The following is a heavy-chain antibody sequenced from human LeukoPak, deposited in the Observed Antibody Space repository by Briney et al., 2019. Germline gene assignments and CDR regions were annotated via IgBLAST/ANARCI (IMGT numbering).Heavy chain of an antibody. V-gene: IGHV3-53*01. Sequence: PGGSLRLSCAASGFTVSNNYMSWVRQAPGKGLEWVSVISSGGSTYYADSVKGRFTISRDNSKNTLYLQMNSLSAEDTAVFYCARDGGSFSYNMDVWGQGTTVTVSS. CDR1: GFTVSNNY. CDR3: ARDGGSFSYNMDV. D-gene: IGHD1-26*01. CDR2: ISSGGST. J-gene: IGHJ6*02.